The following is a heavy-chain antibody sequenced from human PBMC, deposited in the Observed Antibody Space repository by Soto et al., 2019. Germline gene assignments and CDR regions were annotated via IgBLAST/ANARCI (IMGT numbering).Heavy chain of an antibody. Sequence: PSETLSLTCTVSGDSISSYYCSWIRQPPGKGLEWIGYIYYSGSTNYNPSLKSRVTISVDTSKNQFSLKLSSVTAADTAVYYCARLELGGYYYYGMDVWGQGTTVTVSS. V-gene: IGHV4-59*12. D-gene: IGHD1-7*01. J-gene: IGHJ6*02. CDR2: IYYSGST. CDR1: GDSISSYY. CDR3: ARLELGGYYYYGMDV.